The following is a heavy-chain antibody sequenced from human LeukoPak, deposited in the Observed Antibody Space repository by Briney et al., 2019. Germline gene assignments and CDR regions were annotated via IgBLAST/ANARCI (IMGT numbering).Heavy chain of an antibody. D-gene: IGHD3-16*02. J-gene: IGHJ4*02. CDR3: ARAMFGGVIPDY. CDR1: GGSISSYY. Sequence: SETLSLTCTVSGGSISSYYWSWIRQPPGKGLEWIGYIYYSGSTNYNPSLKSRVTISVDTSKNQFSLKLSPVTAADTAVYYCARAMFGGVIPDYWGQGTLVTVSS. V-gene: IGHV4-59*01. CDR2: IYYSGST.